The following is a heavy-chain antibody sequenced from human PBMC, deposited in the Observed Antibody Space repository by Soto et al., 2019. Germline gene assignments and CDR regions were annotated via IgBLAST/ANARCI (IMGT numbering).Heavy chain of an antibody. Sequence: PSETLSLTCTVSNGSVSSGTYYWAWIRQPPGKGLEWIGSMLYSGLTYYNPSLKSRVTLSVDTSKNQFSVRLNSVTASDTAVYYCAPLSVSLSGPYGIHVWGQGTTVTVSS. J-gene: IGHJ6*02. D-gene: IGHD2-15*01. CDR1: NGSVSSGTYY. CDR3: APLSVSLSGPYGIHV. CDR2: MLYSGLT. V-gene: IGHV4-39*01.